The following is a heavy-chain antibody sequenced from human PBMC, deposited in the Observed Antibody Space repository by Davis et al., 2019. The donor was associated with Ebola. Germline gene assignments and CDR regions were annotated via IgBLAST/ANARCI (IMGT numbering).Heavy chain of an antibody. CDR3: AKDRYSGGLLWFGELVGKGFDP. Sequence: GESLKISCAASGFTFSSYGMHWVRQAPGKGLEWVAVIWYDGSNKYYADSVKGRFTISRDNSKNTLYLQMNSLRAEDTAVYYCAKDRYSGGLLWFGELVGKGFDPWGQGTLVTVSS. CDR1: GFTFSSYG. J-gene: IGHJ5*02. V-gene: IGHV3-33*06. CDR2: IWYDGSNK. D-gene: IGHD3-10*01.